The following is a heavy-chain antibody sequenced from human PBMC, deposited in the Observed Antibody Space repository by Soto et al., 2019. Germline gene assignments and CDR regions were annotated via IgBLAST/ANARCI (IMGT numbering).Heavy chain of an antibody. J-gene: IGHJ4*02. V-gene: IGHV4-30-2*01. D-gene: IGHD3-22*01. CDR2: IYHSGST. CDR1: GASISSGAYS. Sequence: LSLTCSVSGASISSGAYSLSGIRQPPGKGLEWIGYIYHSGSTYYNPSLNSRVTMSVDRSKNQFSLKLSSVTAADTAVYYCARYDSTAYYFLDWGQGTLVTVSS. CDR3: ARYDSTAYYFLD.